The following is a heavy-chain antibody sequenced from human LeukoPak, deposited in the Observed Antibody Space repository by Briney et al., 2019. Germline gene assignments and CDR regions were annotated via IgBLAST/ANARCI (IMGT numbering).Heavy chain of an antibody. CDR2: ISNSGGT. J-gene: IGHJ4*02. V-gene: IGHV4-59*01. CDR1: GGSISRYY. Sequence: PSGTLSLTCTVSGGSISRYYWSWIRQPPGKGLEWIGYISNSGGTNYNPSHKSRVTISVDTSKNQHSLKLSSVTAADTAVYYCARDLDNSGWYVFDYWGQGNLVTVSS. CDR3: ARDLDNSGWYVFDY. D-gene: IGHD6-19*01.